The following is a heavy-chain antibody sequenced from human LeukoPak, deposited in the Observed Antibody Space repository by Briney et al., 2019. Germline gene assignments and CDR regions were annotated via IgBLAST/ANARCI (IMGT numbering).Heavy chain of an antibody. CDR1: GFTFDDYA. CDR2: ISWNSGSI. D-gene: IGHD3-10*01. Sequence: PGRSLRLSCAASGFTFDDYAMHWVRQAPGKGLEWVSGISWNSGSIGYADSVKGRFTISRDNAKNSLYLQMNSLRAEDTALYYCATGETWFGGLSSSNWGQGTLVTVSS. V-gene: IGHV3-9*01. J-gene: IGHJ4*02. CDR3: ATGETWFGGLSSSN.